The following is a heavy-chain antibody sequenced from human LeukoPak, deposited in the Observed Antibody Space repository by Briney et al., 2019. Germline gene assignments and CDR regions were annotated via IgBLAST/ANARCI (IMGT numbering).Heavy chain of an antibody. CDR2: IYNSGGT. D-gene: IGHD5-18*01. CDR1: GGSITSSFY. CDR3: ARAGGYGLIDY. V-gene: IGHV4-59*12. J-gene: IGHJ4*02. Sequence: PSETLSLTCTVSGGSITSSFYWSWIRQSPGKGLEWIGYIYNSGGTKYNPSLKSRLTISLDTSKNQFSLKVGSMTAADTAVYYCARAGGYGLIDYWGQGTMVTVSS.